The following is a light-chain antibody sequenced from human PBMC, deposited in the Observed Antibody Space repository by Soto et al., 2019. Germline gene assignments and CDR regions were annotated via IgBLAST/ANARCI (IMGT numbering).Light chain of an antibody. V-gene: IGKV1-9*01. CDR3: QQYDRYSWT. CDR2: VAS. CDR1: QGINNY. J-gene: IGKJ1*01. Sequence: DIQLTYSPSFLSSSVVDRVTISCRASQGINNYLAWYQQKPGKAPKLLIYVASILESGVPSRFSGSGSGTEFTLTISSLQADDFATYYCQQYDRYSWTFGQGTKVDNK.